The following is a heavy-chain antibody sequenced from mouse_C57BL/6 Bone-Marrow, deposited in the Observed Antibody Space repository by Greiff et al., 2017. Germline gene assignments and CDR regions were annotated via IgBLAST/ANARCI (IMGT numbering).Heavy chain of an antibody. V-gene: IGHV1-80*01. CDR1: GYAFSSYW. Sequence: QVQLQQSGAELVKPGASVKISCKASGYAFSSYWMNWVQQRPGKGLEWIGQLYPGDGDTNYNGKFKGKATLTADKSSSTAYMQLSSLTSEDSAVYFCARTAQATCGWFAYWGQGTLVTVSA. CDR3: ARTAQATCGWFAY. D-gene: IGHD3-2*02. J-gene: IGHJ3*01. CDR2: LYPGDGDT.